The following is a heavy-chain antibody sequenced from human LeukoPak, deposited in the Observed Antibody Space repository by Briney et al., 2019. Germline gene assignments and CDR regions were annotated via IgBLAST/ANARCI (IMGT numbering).Heavy chain of an antibody. CDR3: ARGQTGTTWGGFDY. CDR2: INSDGSIT. D-gene: IGHD1-1*01. J-gene: IGHJ4*02. CDR1: GFTFSDSW. Sequence: GGSLRLSCAVSGFTFSDSWMHWVRQAPGKGLGWVSRINSDGSITAYADSVKGRFTISRDNAKDTLYLQMNSLRAEDTGVYYCARGQTGTTWGGFDYWGQGTLVTVSS. V-gene: IGHV3-74*01.